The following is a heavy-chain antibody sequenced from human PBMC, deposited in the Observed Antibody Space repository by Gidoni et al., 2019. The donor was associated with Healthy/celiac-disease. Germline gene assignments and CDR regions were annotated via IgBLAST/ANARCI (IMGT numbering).Heavy chain of an antibody. CDR3: ASGGVITDYYYYYYGMDV. CDR1: GGYISSGGYS. V-gene: IGHV4-31*03. J-gene: IGHJ6*02. CDR2: IYYSGST. Sequence: QVQRQESGPGLEKPSQTLSLTCTVSGGYISSGGYSWSWIRQHPGKGLEWIGYIYYSGSTYYNPSLKSRVTISVDTSKNQFSLKLSSVTAADTAVYYCASGGVITDYYYYYYGMDVWGQGTTVTVSS. D-gene: IGHD3-22*01.